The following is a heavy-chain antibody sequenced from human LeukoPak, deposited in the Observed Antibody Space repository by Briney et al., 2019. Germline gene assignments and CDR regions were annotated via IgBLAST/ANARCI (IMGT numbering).Heavy chain of an antibody. D-gene: IGHD3-22*01. Sequence: ASVKVSCKASGYTFTSYDINWVRQATGQGLEWMGWMNPNSGNTGYAQKFQGRVTMTRNTSISTAYMELSSLRSEDTAVYYCARDRGSYYDSSGYYLDYWGQGTLVTVSS. CDR1: GYTFTSYD. CDR3: ARDRGSYYDSSGYYLDY. J-gene: IGHJ4*02. CDR2: MNPNSGNT. V-gene: IGHV1-8*01.